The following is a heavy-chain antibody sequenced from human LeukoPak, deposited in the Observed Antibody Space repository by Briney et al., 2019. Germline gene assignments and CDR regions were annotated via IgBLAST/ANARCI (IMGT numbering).Heavy chain of an antibody. D-gene: IGHD3-10*01. Sequence: SETLSLTCTVSGYSISSGYYWGWIRQPPGKGLEWIGRIYHSGSTYYNPSLKSRGTISVDTSKNQFSLKLSSVSAADTAVYYCARKLSMVRGVVDYWGQGTLVTVSS. V-gene: IGHV4-38-2*02. CDR1: GYSISSGYY. CDR2: IYHSGST. CDR3: ARKLSMVRGVVDY. J-gene: IGHJ4*02.